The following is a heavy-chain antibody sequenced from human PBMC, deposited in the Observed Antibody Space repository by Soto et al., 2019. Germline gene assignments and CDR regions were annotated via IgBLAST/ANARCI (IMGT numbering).Heavy chain of an antibody. D-gene: IGHD4-17*01. V-gene: IGHV1-18*01. J-gene: IGHJ4*02. CDR2: ISAYNGHT. CDR3: ARGGYGDYGRY. Sequence: VQLVQSGAEVKKPGASVKVSCKASGYSFTSHGIDWVRQAPGQGLEWMGWISAYNGHTYYAQRLHGRVTMTTDTSTSTATMELRSLRSDDTAVYYCARGGYGDYGRYWGQGTLVTVSS. CDR1: GYSFTSHG.